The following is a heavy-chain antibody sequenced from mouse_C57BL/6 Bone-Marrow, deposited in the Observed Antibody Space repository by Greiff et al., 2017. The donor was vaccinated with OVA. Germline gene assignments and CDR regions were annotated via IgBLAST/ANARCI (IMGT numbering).Heavy chain of an antibody. CDR1: GFTFSSYG. V-gene: IGHV5-6*01. CDR2: ISSGGSYT. J-gene: IGHJ2*01. CDR3: VQSPITSVY. D-gene: IGHD1-1*01. Sequence: EVKLMESGGDLEKPGGSLKLSCAASGFTFSSYGMSWVRQTPDKRLEWVATISSGGSYTYYPDSVKGRFTISRDNAKNTLYLQMSSLKSEDTAMYFSVQSPITSVYSGPGTTLTLSS.